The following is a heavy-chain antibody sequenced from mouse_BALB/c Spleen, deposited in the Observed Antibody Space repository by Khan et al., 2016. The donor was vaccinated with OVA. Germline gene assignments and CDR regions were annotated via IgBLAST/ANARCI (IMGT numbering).Heavy chain of an antibody. CDR1: GYTFTNYW. J-gene: IGHJ4*01. CDR2: INPSTGYT. V-gene: IGHV1-7*01. Sequence: QVQLQQPGAELAKPGASVKMSCKAPGYTFTNYWMHWVKQRPGQGLEWIGYINPSTGYTENNQKFKDKATLTADKSSSTAYMQLSSLTSEDSAVYYCARNNNYVYTMDYWGQGTSVTVSS. D-gene: IGHD1-3*01. CDR3: ARNNNYVYTMDY.